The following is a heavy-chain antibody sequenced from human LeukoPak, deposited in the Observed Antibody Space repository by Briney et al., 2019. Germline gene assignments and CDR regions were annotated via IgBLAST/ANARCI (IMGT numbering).Heavy chain of an antibody. CDR1: GYTFTSYG. CDR2: ISAYNGNT. V-gene: IGHV1-18*01. J-gene: IGHJ6*03. Sequence: ASVKVSCKASGYTFTSYGISWVRQAPGQGLEWMGWISAYNGNTNYAQKLQGRVTMTTDTSTSTAYMELRSLRSDDTAVYYCAKDRSFGGWSNYYYYMDVWGKGTTVTISS. D-gene: IGHD6-19*01. CDR3: AKDRSFGGWSNYYYYMDV.